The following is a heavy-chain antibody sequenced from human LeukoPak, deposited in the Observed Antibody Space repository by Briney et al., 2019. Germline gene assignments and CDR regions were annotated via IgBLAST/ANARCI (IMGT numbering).Heavy chain of an antibody. Sequence: QPGGSLRLSCAASGFTFSSYAMSWVRQAPGKGLEWVSAISGSGGSTYYADSVKGRFTISRDNSKNTLYLQMNSLRAEDTAVYYCARDHDYGDLTSLYYFDYWGQGTLVTVSS. CDR1: GFTFSSYA. D-gene: IGHD4-17*01. J-gene: IGHJ4*02. V-gene: IGHV3-23*01. CDR2: ISGSGGST. CDR3: ARDHDYGDLTSLYYFDY.